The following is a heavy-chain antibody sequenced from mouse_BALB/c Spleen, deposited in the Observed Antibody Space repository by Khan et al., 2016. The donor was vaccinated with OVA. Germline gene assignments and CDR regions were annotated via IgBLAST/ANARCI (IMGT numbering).Heavy chain of an antibody. CDR3: ARDAGRY. CDR1: GYTFTEYT. CDR2: INPNNGVT. Sequence: VRLQQSGPELVKPGASVKMSCKTSGYTFTEYTLHWLKQSHGKSLEWIGVINPNNGVTSYNQKFKGKATLTVDKSSSTAYMEFRSLTSEDAAVYCCARDAGRYWGQGTAVTVSS. J-gene: IGHJ4*01. V-gene: IGHV1-22*01. D-gene: IGHD3-3*01.